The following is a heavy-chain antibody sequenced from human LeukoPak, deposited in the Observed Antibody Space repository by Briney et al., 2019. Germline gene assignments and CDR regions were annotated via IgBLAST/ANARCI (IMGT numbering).Heavy chain of an antibody. Sequence: PSETLSLTCTVSGDSINNFYWSWIRQPAGKGLEWIGRVYSSGTTDYNPSLKSRVSMSVDTSSNQFSLRLSSMTAADTALYYCARDYKPASGKDGAFDIWGQGTMVTVSS. CDR2: VYSSGTT. D-gene: IGHD6-13*01. CDR1: GDSINNFY. V-gene: IGHV4-4*07. J-gene: IGHJ3*02. CDR3: ARDYKPASGKDGAFDI.